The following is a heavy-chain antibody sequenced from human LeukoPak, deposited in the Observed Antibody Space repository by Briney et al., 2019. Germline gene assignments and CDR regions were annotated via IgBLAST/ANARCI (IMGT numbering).Heavy chain of an antibody. CDR3: ARHAGWDLRGFEY. J-gene: IGHJ4*02. CDR2: IYYSGST. Sequence: SETLSLTCTVSGGSISSYYWSWIRQPPGKGLEWIGYIYYSGSTNYNPSLKSRVTISVDTSKNQFSLKLSSVTAADTAVYYRARHAGWDLRGFEYWGQGTLVTVSS. D-gene: IGHD1-26*01. CDR1: GGSISSYY. V-gene: IGHV4-59*08.